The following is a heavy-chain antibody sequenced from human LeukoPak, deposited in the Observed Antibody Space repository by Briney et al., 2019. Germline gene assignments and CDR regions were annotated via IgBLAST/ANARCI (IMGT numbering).Heavy chain of an antibody. CDR3: AYTVQTYYDFWSDQGYAFDI. V-gene: IGHV1-18*01. Sequence: ASVKVSCKASGYTFTSYGISWVRQAPGQGLEWMGWISAYNGNTNYAQKLQGRVTMTTDTSTSTAYMELRSLRSEDTAVYYCAYTVQTYYDFWSDQGYAFDIWGQGTMVTVSS. J-gene: IGHJ3*02. CDR2: ISAYNGNT. D-gene: IGHD3-3*01. CDR1: GYTFTSYG.